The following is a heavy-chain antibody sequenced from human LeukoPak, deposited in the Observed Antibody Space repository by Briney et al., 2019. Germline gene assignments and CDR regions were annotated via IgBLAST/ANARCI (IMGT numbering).Heavy chain of an antibody. CDR3: ARGTVGATTVPLTSFDY. V-gene: IGHV1-2*02. CDR1: GYTFTGYY. CDR2: INPNSGGT. J-gene: IGHJ4*02. Sequence: GASVKVSCKASGYTFTGYYMHWVRQAPGQGLEWMGWINPNSGGTNYAQKFQGRVTMTRDTSISTAYMELSRLRSDDTAVYYCARGTVGATTVPLTSFDYWGQGTLVTVSS. D-gene: IGHD1-26*01.